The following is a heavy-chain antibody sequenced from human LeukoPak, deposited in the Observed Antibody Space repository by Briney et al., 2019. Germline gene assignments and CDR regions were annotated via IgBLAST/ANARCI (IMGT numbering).Heavy chain of an antibody. Sequence: GVSLRLSCAASGFTFSNYAMNWVRQAPGKGLEWVSTIGSSGGSTYYADSVKGRFTISRDNSKNTLYLQMNSLRAEDTAVYYCAKVFRDGYNYPFDYWGQETLVTVSS. J-gene: IGHJ4*02. V-gene: IGHV3-23*01. CDR3: AKVFRDGYNYPFDY. CDR2: IGSSGGST. CDR1: GFTFSNYA. D-gene: IGHD5-24*01.